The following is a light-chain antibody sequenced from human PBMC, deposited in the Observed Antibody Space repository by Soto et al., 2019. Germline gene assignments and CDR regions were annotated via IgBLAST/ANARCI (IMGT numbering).Light chain of an antibody. CDR3: QQYNHWRSIS. J-gene: IGKJ5*01. Sequence: ILMTQSPATVSVSPWERATLSCQASQSVSRKLAWYQHKPGQAPRLLLYYTSTRAADIPARFSGSGSGTDFSLTISSLQSADFAVYYCQQYNHWRSISFGQGTRLEIK. CDR1: QSVSRK. CDR2: YTS. V-gene: IGKV3-15*01.